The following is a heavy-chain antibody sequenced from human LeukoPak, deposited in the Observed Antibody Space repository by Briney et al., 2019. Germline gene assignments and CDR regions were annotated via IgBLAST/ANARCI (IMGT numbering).Heavy chain of an antibody. V-gene: IGHV3-7*01. CDR1: GFTFSSYW. Sequence: GGSLRISCEASGFTFSSYWMSWVRQAPGKVLEWVANIKQDGSEKYYVGSVKGRFTISRDNAKNSLYLQMNSLRAEDTAVYYCARDRVAGATQNWFDPWGQGTLVTVSP. CDR3: ARDRVAGATQNWFDP. CDR2: IKQDGSEK. D-gene: IGHD1-26*01. J-gene: IGHJ5*02.